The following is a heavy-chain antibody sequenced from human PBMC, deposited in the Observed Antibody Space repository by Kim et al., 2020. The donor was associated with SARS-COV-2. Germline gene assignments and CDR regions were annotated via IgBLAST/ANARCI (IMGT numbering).Heavy chain of an antibody. D-gene: IGHD6-19*01. Sequence: ASVKVSCKASGYTFTSYYMYWVRQAPGQGLEWMGIINPSGGSTSYAQKFQGRVTMTRDTSTSTVYMELSSLRSEDTAVYYCAATMGIAVAPDYYGMDVWGQGTTVTVSS. CDR2: INPSGGST. CDR3: AATMGIAVAPDYYGMDV. CDR1: GYTFTSYY. V-gene: IGHV1-46*01. J-gene: IGHJ6*02.